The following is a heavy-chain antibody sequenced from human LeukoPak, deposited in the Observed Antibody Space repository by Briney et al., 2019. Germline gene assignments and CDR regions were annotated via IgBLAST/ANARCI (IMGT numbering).Heavy chain of an antibody. Sequence: SETLSLTCTVSGGSISSYYWSWIRQPPGKGLEWIGYIYYSGSTNYNPSLKSRVTISVDTSKNQFSLKLSSVTAADTAVYYCARNPLWLGDHLWYFDYWGQGTLVTVSS. CDR2: IYYSGST. CDR3: ARNPLWLGDHLWYFDY. J-gene: IGHJ4*02. V-gene: IGHV4-59*01. D-gene: IGHD3-10*01. CDR1: GGSISSYY.